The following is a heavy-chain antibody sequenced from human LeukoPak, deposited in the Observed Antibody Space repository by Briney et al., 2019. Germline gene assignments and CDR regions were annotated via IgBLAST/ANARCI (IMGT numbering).Heavy chain of an antibody. V-gene: IGHV3-23*01. CDR1: GFTFSSYA. CDR3: AKTTTGYSSGQYPGWPVDS. CDR2: ISGSGGIT. J-gene: IGHJ4*02. D-gene: IGHD6-19*01. Sequence: QPGGSLRLSCAASGFTFSSYAIYWVRQAPGKGLEWVSGISGSGGITYFADPVKGRFTISRDNSKNTVYLQMNSLRVEDTAVYYCAKTTTGYSSGQYPGWPVDSWGQGTLVTVSS.